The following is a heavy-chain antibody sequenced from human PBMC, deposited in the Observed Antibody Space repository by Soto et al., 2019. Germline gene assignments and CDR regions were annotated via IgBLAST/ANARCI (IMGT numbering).Heavy chain of an antibody. V-gene: IGHV1-69*06. CDR2: IVPVFGRV. Sequence: QVHLVQSGAEVRKPGSSVRVSCKASGDTFTKYAISWLRQPPGQGLEWMGGIVPVFGRVTYAQRFQDRVSIIADKSTATSYLELTSLTADDTAVYYCAGVASGSTWDYFDYWGQGTLVIVSS. D-gene: IGHD3-10*01. J-gene: IGHJ4*02. CDR3: AGVASGSTWDYFDY. CDR1: GDTFTKYA.